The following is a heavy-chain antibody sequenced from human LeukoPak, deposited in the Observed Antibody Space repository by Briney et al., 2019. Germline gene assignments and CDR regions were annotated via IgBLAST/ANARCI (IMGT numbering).Heavy chain of an antibody. Sequence: ASVKVSCKASGYTFTSYAMNWVRQAPGQGLEWMGWINPNSGGTNYAQKFQGRVTMTRDTSISTAYMGLSSLRSEDTAVYYCARDGLRDYAGGNYYYYMDVWGKGTTVTVSS. CDR2: INPNSGGT. V-gene: IGHV1-2*02. J-gene: IGHJ6*03. CDR3: ARDGLRDYAGGNYYYYMDV. CDR1: GYTFTSYA. D-gene: IGHD3-9*01.